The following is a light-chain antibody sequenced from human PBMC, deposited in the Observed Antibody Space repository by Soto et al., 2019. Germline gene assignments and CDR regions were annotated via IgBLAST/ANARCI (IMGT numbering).Light chain of an antibody. CDR3: LQYLKSPPL. V-gene: IGKV2-28*01. CDR2: LGS. CDR1: QSLLHSNGYNY. Sequence: DIVMTQSPLSLPVTPGEPASISCRSSQSLLHSNGYNYLDWYLQKPGQSPQLLIYLGSNRASGVPDRFSGSGSGTDFTLKISRVEAEDVGVYFCLQYLKSPPLFGPGTKVDIK. J-gene: IGKJ3*01.